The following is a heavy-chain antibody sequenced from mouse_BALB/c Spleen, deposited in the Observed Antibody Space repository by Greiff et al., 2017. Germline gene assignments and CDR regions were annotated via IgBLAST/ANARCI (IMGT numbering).Heavy chain of an antibody. V-gene: IGHV1-87*01. CDR1: GYTFTSYW. Sequence: QVQLQQSGAELARPGASVKLSCKASGYTFTSYWMQWVKQRPGQGLEWIGAIYPGDGDTRYTQKFKGKATLTADKSSSTAYMQLSSLASEDSAVYYCARHGPGHYYAMDYWGQGTSVTVSS. J-gene: IGHJ4*01. CDR3: ARHGPGHYYAMDY. CDR2: IYPGDGDT.